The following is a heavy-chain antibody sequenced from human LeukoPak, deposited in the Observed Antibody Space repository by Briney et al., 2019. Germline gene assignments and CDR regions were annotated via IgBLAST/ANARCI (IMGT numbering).Heavy chain of an antibody. J-gene: IGHJ4*02. CDR3: ARGVYISSSDYFDY. D-gene: IGHD6-6*01. Sequence: PGGSLRLSRAASGFTFSSYAMSWVRQAPGKGLEWVAVISYDGSNKYYADSVKGRFTISRDNAKNSLYLQMNMLRAEDTAVYYCARGVYISSSDYFDYWGQGTLVTVSS. CDR2: ISYDGSNK. CDR1: GFTFSSYA. V-gene: IGHV3-30-3*01.